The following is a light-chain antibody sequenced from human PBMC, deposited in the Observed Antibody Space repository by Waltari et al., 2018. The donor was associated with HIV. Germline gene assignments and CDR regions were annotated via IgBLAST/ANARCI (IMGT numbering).Light chain of an antibody. CDR2: EFS. Sequence: QSALTQPASGSGSPGQSINIPCTGTSSDGGGYNYVCGYQQHPGKAPKLMIYEFSNRPSGVSNRFSGSKSGNTASLTISGLQAEDEADYYCSSYTSSSTLGVFGTGTKVTVL. J-gene: IGLJ1*01. V-gene: IGLV2-14*01. CDR3: SSYTSSSTLGV. CDR1: SSDGGGYNY.